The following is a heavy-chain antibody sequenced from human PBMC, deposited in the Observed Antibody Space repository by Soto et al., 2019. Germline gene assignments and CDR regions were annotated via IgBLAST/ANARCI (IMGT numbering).Heavy chain of an antibody. V-gene: IGHV3-23*01. Sequence: GGSLRLSCAASGFTFSSYAMSWVRQAPGKGLEWVSAIRGSGGSTYYADSVKGRFTISRDNSKNTLYLQMNSLRAEDTAVYYCAKGRVLSPKEYYFDYWGQGTLVTVSS. CDR1: GFTFSSYA. D-gene: IGHD3-3*01. J-gene: IGHJ4*02. CDR3: AKGRVLSPKEYYFDY. CDR2: IRGSGGST.